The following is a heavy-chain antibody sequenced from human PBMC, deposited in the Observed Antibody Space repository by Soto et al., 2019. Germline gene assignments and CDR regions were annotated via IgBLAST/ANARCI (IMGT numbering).Heavy chain of an antibody. CDR2: IYNSGSTHYYSGTT. Sequence: LSGNVGEGFIRSSCCSFIRKPPCKELEWIGYIYNSGSTHYYSGTTNYNPSLKSRVTISVDTSKNQFSLKLSSVTAADTAVYYCATSFGGNLLDYWGQGTLVTVSS. J-gene: IGHJ4*02. V-gene: IGHV4-59*01. CDR3: ATSFGGNLLDY. CDR1: EGFIRSSC. D-gene: IGHD2-21*02.